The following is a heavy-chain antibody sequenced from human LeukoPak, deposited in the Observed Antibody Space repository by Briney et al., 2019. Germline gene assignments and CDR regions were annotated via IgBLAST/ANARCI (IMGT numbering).Heavy chain of an antibody. CDR2: IYYSGST. CDR1: GGPISSGDYY. V-gene: IGHV4-30-4*01. J-gene: IGHJ4*02. D-gene: IGHD3-22*01. CDR3: ARDSSAVGRTDC. Sequence: PSETLSLTCTVSGGPISSGDYYWSWIRQPPGKGLGWIGYIYYSGSTYYNPSLKSRVTISIDTSKNQFSLKLNSVTAADTAVYYCARDSSAVGRTDCWGQGTLVTVSS.